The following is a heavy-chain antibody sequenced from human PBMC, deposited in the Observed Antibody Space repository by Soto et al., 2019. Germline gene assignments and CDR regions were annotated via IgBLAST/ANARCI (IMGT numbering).Heavy chain of an antibody. V-gene: IGHV3-23*01. CDR2: ISGSGGVT. CDR3: AKDRQFRSYYESAGHYNN. CDR1: GFTFKNYD. D-gene: IGHD3-10*01. J-gene: IGHJ4*02. Sequence: VQLLASGGGLVQPGGSLRLSCVASGFTFKNYDMRWVRQAPGKGLEWVSGISGSGGVTYYADSVKGRFTISRDNSKNTLYLQMNSLRANDTAVYYCAKDRQFRSYYESAGHYNNWGQGTLVTVSS.